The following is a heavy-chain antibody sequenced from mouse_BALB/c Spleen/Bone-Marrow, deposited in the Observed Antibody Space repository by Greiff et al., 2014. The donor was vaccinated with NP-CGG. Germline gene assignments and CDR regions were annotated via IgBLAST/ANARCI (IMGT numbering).Heavy chain of an antibody. J-gene: IGHJ4*01. Sequence: EVQLQQSGAELVKPGASVKLSCTASGFNFKDTYMHWVKQRPEQGLEWIGRIDPANGNTKYDPKFQGKATITADTSSNTAYLQLSSLKSEDIAVYYCARWECSAMDYWGQGTSVTVSS. V-gene: IGHV14-3*02. D-gene: IGHD4-1*01. CDR1: GFNFKDTY. CDR2: IDPANGNT. CDR3: ARWECSAMDY.